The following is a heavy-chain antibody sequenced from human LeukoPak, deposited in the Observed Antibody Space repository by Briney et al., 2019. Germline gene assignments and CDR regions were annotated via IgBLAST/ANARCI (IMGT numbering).Heavy chain of an antibody. CDR2: IYHSGST. CDR1: GYSISSGYY. CDR3: ARDWEPVAGTVGGAFDI. D-gene: IGHD6-19*01. J-gene: IGHJ3*02. Sequence: SETLSLTCTVSGYSISSGYYWGWIRQPPGKGLEWIGSIYHSGSTYYNPSLKSRVTISVDTSKNQFSLKLSSVTAADTAVYYCARDWEPVAGTVGGAFDIWGQGTMVTVSS. V-gene: IGHV4-38-2*02.